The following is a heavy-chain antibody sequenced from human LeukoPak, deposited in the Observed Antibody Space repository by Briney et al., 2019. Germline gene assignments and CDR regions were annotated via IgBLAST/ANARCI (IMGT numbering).Heavy chain of an antibody. Sequence: SETLSLTCTVSGGSISSSSYYWGWIRQPPGKGLEWIGYIYYSGSTNYNPSLKSRVTISVDTSKNQFSLKLSSVTAADTAVYYCARTSGYDYEDYWGQGTLVTVSS. CDR3: ARTSGYDYEDY. D-gene: IGHD5-12*01. J-gene: IGHJ4*02. CDR1: GGSISSSSYY. CDR2: IYYSGST. V-gene: IGHV4-61*05.